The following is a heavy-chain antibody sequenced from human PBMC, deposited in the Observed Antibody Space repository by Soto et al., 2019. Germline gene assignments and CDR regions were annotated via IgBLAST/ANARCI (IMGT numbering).Heavy chain of an antibody. V-gene: IGHV1-2*02. CDR3: ARVSIYYDSTGALDY. CDR1: GYTFTGYF. D-gene: IGHD3-22*01. J-gene: IGHJ4*02. Sequence: SVKVSCKASGYTFTGYFMHWVRQAPGQGLEWMGWINPNSGDTNYAQKFQGRVTMTRDTSINTASMDLSRLSSDDTAVYFCARVSIYYDSTGALDYWGQGTLVTVSS. CDR2: INPNSGDT.